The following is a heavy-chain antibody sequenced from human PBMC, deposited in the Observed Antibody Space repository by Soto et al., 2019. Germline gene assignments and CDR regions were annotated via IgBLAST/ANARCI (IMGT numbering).Heavy chain of an antibody. D-gene: IGHD3-10*01. CDR1: GGSISSSNW. J-gene: IGHJ4*02. CDR2: IYHSVST. V-gene: IGHV4-4*02. CDR3: ARRWGEGSVDY. Sequence: QVQLQESGPGLVKPSGTLSLTCAVSGGSISSSNWWSWVRQPPGKGLEWIGEIYHSVSTNYNPSLKSRFTISVDKSRNQFALKLSSVTAEDTAVYYCARRWGEGSVDYWGQGTLVTVSS.